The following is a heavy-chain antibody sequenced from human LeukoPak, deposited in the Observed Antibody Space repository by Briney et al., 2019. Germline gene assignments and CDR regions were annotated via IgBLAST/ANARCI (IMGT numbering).Heavy chain of an antibody. J-gene: IGHJ4*02. V-gene: IGHV1-8*01. Sequence: GASVKVSCKASGYSFLSYDINWLQQAAGQGLAWVGWLNVNTGNTAYAEKCQGRITITRDTSMRTVQMELSSLRSDDTAVFYCARLGGELLRPADYWGQGTLVTVSS. CDR2: LNVNTGNT. CDR1: GYSFLSYD. CDR3: ARLGGELLRPADY. D-gene: IGHD1-26*01.